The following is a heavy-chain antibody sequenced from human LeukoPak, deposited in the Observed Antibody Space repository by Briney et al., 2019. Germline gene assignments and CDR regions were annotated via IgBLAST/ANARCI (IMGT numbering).Heavy chain of an antibody. Sequence: GGSLRLSCAASGFTFSSYSMNWVRQAPGKGLEWVSSISSSSSYIYYADSVKGRFTISRDNAKNSLYLQINSLRAEDTAVYYCARDPYSGGYGDYYYYYMDVWGKGTTVTVSS. CDR2: ISSSSSYI. J-gene: IGHJ6*03. D-gene: IGHD1-26*01. V-gene: IGHV3-21*01. CDR1: GFTFSSYS. CDR3: ARDPYSGGYGDYYYYYMDV.